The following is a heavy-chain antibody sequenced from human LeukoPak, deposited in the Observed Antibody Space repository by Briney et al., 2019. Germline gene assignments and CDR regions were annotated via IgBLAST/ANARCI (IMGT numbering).Heavy chain of an antibody. CDR3: ARTSKVTSVMDI. CDR2: IDTAGNT. J-gene: IGHJ3*02. D-gene: IGHD3-16*01. V-gene: IGHV3-13*04. Sequence: GGSLRLSCAASGFTFSSYDMHWVRQATGKGLEWVSAIDTAGNTFYSGSVKGRFTISRENAKNSLYLQMNNVRVGDTAVYYCARTSKVTSVMDIWGQGTMVTVSS. CDR1: GFTFSSYD.